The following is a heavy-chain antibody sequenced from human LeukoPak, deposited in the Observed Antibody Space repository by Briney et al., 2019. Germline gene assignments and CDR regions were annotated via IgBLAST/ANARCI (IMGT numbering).Heavy chain of an antibody. CDR2: INGVGSST. D-gene: IGHD4-17*01. CDR3: ARGIDYGENY. V-gene: IGHV3-74*01. J-gene: IGHJ4*02. CDR1: GFSFSAYW. Sequence: GGSLRLSCAASGFSFSAYWMHWVRQAPGKGLEWVSRINGVGSSTSYADSVKGRFTSSRDNAKNTVYLQMNSLKADDTAIYYCARGIDYGENYWGQGTLVTVSS.